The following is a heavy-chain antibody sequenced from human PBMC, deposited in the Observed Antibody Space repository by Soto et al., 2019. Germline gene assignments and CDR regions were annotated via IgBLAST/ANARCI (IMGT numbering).Heavy chain of an antibody. CDR1: GFTFSSYG. Sequence: QVQLVESGGGVVQPGRSLRLSCAASGFTFSSYGMHWVRQAPGKGVEWVAVISYDGSNKYYADSVKGRFTISRDNSKNTLYLQMNSLRAEDTAVYYCAKDTNYMDVWGKGTTVTVSS. V-gene: IGHV3-30*18. CDR2: ISYDGSNK. J-gene: IGHJ6*03. CDR3: AKDTNYMDV. D-gene: IGHD2-2*01.